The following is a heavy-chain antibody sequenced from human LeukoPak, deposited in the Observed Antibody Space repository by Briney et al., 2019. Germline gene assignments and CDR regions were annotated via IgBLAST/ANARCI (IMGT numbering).Heavy chain of an antibody. CDR1: GFTFSSYV. CDR3: AKAAKIVGATRGNWFDP. CDR2: LSSDGVDK. J-gene: IGHJ5*02. D-gene: IGHD1-26*01. V-gene: IGHV3-30-3*01. Sequence: GGSLRLSCAASGFTFSSYVMHWVRQTPGKGLEWVAILSSDGVDKRYADSVQGRFTVSRDNFKNTLYLQMNSLRAEDTAVYYCAKAAKIVGATRGNWFDPWGQGTLVTVSS.